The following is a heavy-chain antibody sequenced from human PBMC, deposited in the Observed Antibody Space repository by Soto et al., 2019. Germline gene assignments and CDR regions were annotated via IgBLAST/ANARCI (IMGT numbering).Heavy chain of an antibody. Sequence: EVQLVESGGGLVKPGGSLRLSCAASGFTFSSYSMNWVRQAPGKGLEWVSSISSSSSYIYYADSVKGRFTISRDNAKNSLYLQMNSLRAEDTAVYYFARAADEDGHFDYWGQGTLVTVSS. D-gene: IGHD2-2*01. CDR3: ARAADEDGHFDY. J-gene: IGHJ4*02. CDR2: ISSSSSYI. CDR1: GFTFSSYS. V-gene: IGHV3-21*01.